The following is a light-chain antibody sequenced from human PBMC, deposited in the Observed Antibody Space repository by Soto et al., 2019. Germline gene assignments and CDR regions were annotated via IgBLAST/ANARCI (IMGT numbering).Light chain of an antibody. CDR2: EVS. CDR1: ISDVGGYNY. V-gene: IGLV2-14*01. CDR3: RSYTSSSTLV. J-gene: IGLJ1*01. Sequence: QCLPTQPDCVSRSRGQSISLSCTGTISDVGGYNYVSWYQQHPGKAPKLMIYEVSNRPSGVSSRFSGSKSGNTASLTISGLQAEDEADYYCRSYTSSSTLVFGTGTKVTVL.